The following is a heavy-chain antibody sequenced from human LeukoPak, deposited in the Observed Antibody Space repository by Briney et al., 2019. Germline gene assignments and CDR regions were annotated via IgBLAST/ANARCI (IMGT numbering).Heavy chain of an antibody. J-gene: IGHJ3*02. V-gene: IGHV3-11*01. D-gene: IGHD2-15*01. CDR1: GFTFSDYY. CDR2: ISSSGSTI. CDR3: ARDLAAIIPPDAFDI. Sequence: NSGGSLRLSCAASGFTFSDYYMSWIRQAPGKGLEWVSYISSSGSTIYYADSVKGRFTISRDNAKNSLYLQMNSLRAEDTAVYYCARDLAAIIPPDAFDIWGQGTMVTVSS.